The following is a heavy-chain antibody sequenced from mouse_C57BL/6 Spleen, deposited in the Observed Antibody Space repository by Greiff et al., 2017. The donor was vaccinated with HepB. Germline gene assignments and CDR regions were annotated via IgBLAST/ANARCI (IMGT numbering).Heavy chain of an antibody. CDR1: GFTFSDYG. J-gene: IGHJ1*03. CDR3: AREILRGGRDFED. Sequence: EVQLVESGGGLVKPGGSLKLSCAASGFTFSDYGMHWVRQAPEKGLEWVAYISSGSSTIYYADKVKGRCTISRDNAKNTLFLQMTSLRSEDTAMYYCAREILRGGRDFEDWGTGTTVTVSS. CDR2: ISSGSSTI. V-gene: IGHV5-17*01. D-gene: IGHD5-1-1*01.